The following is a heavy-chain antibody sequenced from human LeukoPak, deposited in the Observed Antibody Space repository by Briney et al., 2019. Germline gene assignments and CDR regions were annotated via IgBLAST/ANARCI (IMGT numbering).Heavy chain of an antibody. V-gene: IGHV5-51*01. Sequence: GESLKISCKGSGYTFTNYWIGWVRQMPGKGLEWMGIIYPGDSDTRYSPSFQGQVTISVDKSISTAYLQWNSLKASDTAMYYCARHTSSWYSSYFANWGQGTLVTVSS. J-gene: IGHJ4*02. CDR1: GYTFTNYW. D-gene: IGHD6-13*01. CDR3: ARHTSSWYSSYFAN. CDR2: IYPGDSDT.